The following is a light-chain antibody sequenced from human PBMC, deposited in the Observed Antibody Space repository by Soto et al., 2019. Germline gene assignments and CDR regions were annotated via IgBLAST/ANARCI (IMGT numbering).Light chain of an antibody. CDR3: MQSTHPPPT. CDR1: QSLLHITGETF. J-gene: IGKJ5*01. Sequence: VMTQTPLSLSVTPVQPSSIAVNSSQSLLHITGETFLFWYLQKPGQSPQLLIYEVSTRVSGVPDRFSGSGSGTDFTLEISRVETDDVGIYYCMQSTHPPPTFGQRTRL. V-gene: IGKV2-29*03. CDR2: EVS.